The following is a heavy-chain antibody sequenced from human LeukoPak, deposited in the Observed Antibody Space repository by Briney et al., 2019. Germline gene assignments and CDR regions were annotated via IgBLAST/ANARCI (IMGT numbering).Heavy chain of an antibody. V-gene: IGHV3-7*01. D-gene: IGHD1-1*01. CDR3: ARGEAGTGGY. J-gene: IGHJ4*02. Sequence: PGGSLRLSCTASGFTFSNYWMSWVRQAPGKGLGWVANIQKDGGEKYFVDSVRGRFSISRDNVKNSVYLQMNSLTGEDTAVYYCARGEAGTGGYWGQGTLVTVSS. CDR1: GFTFSNYW. CDR2: IQKDGGEK.